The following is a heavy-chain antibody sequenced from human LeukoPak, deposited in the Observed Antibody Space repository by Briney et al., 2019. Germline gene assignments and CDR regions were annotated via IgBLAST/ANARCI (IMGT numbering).Heavy chain of an antibody. D-gene: IGHD3-22*01. CDR3: ARNHYYDSSLGYYFDY. CDR1: GGTFSSYA. J-gene: IGHJ4*02. Sequence: SSVKVSCKASGGTFSSYAISWVRQAPGQGLEWMGGIIPIFGTANYAQKFQGRVTITADKSTSTAYMELSSLRSEDTAVYYCARNHYYDSSLGYYFDYWGQGALVTVSS. CDR2: IIPIFGTA. V-gene: IGHV1-69*06.